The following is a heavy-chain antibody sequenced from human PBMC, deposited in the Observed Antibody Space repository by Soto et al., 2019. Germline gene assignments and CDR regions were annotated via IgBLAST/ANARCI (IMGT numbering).Heavy chain of an antibody. J-gene: IGHJ5*02. Sequence: EVQLVESGGGLVQPGGSLRLSCAASGFTFSSSSMNWVRQAPGKGLEWVSYISSSSSTIYYADSVKGRFTISRDSAMNSLYLQMNSLRAEDTAVYYCARGGRAAAGTWFDPWGQGTLVTVSS. CDR3: ARGGRAAAGTWFDP. V-gene: IGHV3-48*01. CDR1: GFTFSSSS. CDR2: ISSSSSTI. D-gene: IGHD6-13*01.